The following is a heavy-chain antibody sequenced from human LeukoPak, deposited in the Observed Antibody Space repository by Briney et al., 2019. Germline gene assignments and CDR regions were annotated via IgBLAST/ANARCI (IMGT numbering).Heavy chain of an antibody. CDR2: ISSSSSYI. D-gene: IGHD3-10*01. V-gene: IGHV3-21*01. CDR1: GFTFSSYS. J-gene: IGHJ4*02. Sequence: PGGSLRLSCAASGFTFSSYSMNWVRQDPGKGLEWVSSISSSSSYIYYADSVKGRFTISRDNAKNSLYLQMNSLRAEDTAVYYCARVSDYGSGSYSADYWGQGTLVTVSS. CDR3: ARVSDYGSGSYSADY.